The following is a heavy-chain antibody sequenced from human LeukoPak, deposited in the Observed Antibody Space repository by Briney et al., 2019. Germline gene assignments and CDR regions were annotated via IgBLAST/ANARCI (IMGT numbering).Heavy chain of an antibody. CDR1: GDSISYNVAA. D-gene: IGHD2-15*01. Sequence: SQTLSLTCAISGDSISYNVAAWNWIRQSPSRGLEWLGRTLYRPKWYNDYAESVKSRITINPDTSKNQFTLQLKSVTPEDTAVYYCVACRDNSCCSETFGFWGQGTTVIVSS. CDR3: VACRDNSCCSETFGF. J-gene: IGHJ3*01. V-gene: IGHV6-1*01. CDR2: TLYRPKWYN.